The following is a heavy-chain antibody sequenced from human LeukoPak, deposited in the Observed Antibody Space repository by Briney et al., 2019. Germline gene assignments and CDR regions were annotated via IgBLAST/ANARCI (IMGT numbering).Heavy chain of an antibody. Sequence: PGGSLRLSCAASGFTFSSYAMSWVRQAPGKGLEWVSAISGSGGSTYYADSVKGRFTISRDNSKNTLYPQMNSLRAEDTAVYYCAREGCSSTSCYPYYYYYYGMDVWGQGTTVTVSS. CDR2: ISGSGGST. J-gene: IGHJ6*02. V-gene: IGHV3-23*01. CDR1: GFTFSSYA. CDR3: AREGCSSTSCYPYYYYYYGMDV. D-gene: IGHD2-2*01.